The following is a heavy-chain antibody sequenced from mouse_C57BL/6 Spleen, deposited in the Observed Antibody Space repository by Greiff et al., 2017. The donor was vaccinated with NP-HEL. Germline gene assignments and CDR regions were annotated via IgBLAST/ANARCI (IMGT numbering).Heavy chain of an antibody. D-gene: IGHD2-5*01. CDR3: ARSGYSNYVDYAMDY. CDR1: GYAFSSYW. V-gene: IGHV1-80*01. Sequence: VQLQQSGAELVKPGASVKISCKASGYAFSSYWMNWVKQRPGKGLEWIGQIYPGDGDTNYNGKFKGKATLTADKSSSTAYMQLSSLTSEDSAFYFCARSGYSNYVDYAMDYWGQGTSVTVSS. CDR2: IYPGDGDT. J-gene: IGHJ4*01.